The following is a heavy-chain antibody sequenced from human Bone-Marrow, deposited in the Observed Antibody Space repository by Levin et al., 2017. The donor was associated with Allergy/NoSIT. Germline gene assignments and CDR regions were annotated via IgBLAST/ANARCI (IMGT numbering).Heavy chain of an antibody. CDR3: ARDFCVNGVCHGVIY. J-gene: IGHJ4*02. Sequence: GESLKISCKASGYTFTDYNIHWVRQAPGQGLEWMGRINPNNGVTNYAQKFQGRVTMTRDTSISTAYVELSSLRSDDSAVYYCARDFCVNGVCHGVIYWGQGTLVTVSS. CDR2: INPNNGVT. CDR1: GYTFTDYN. V-gene: IGHV1-2*06. D-gene: IGHD2-8*01.